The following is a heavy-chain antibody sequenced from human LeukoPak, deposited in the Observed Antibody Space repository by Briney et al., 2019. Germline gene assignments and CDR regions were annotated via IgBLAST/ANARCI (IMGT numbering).Heavy chain of an antibody. D-gene: IGHD4-17*01. Sequence: GGSLRLSCAASGFTFSSFAMSWVRHPPGKGLVYIACINKDGISTSYADSVKGRFTISRDNAENTLYLQMNSLGAEDTAVYFCARSRTYGDYGRGLDYWGQGTLVTVSS. V-gene: IGHV3-74*01. CDR2: INKDGIST. CDR3: ARSRTYGDYGRGLDY. J-gene: IGHJ4*02. CDR1: GFTFSSFA.